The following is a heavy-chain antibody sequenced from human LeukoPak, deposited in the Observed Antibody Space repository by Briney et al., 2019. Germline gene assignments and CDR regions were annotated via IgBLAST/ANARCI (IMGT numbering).Heavy chain of an antibody. J-gene: IGHJ3*02. CDR2: IYYSGST. D-gene: IGHD2/OR15-2a*01. V-gene: IGHV4-59*08. CDR3: ARRRVLLSNAFDI. Sequence: SETLSLTRTVSGGSINNYYWSWIRQPPGKGLEWIGYIYYSGSTNYNPSLKSRVTISVDTSKNQFSLKLTSVTAADTAVYYCARRRVLLSNAFDIWGQGTMVTVSS. CDR1: GGSINNYY.